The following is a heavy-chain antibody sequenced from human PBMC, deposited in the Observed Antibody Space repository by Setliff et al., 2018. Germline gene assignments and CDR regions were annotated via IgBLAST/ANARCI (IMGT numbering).Heavy chain of an antibody. CDR3: AKEPAISLTEAIRRSYYDYALDV. CDR2: ISPYSGNT. V-gene: IGHV1-18*01. J-gene: IGHJ6*02. Sequence: ASVKVSCKASGYTFTNYGVTWVRQAPGQGLEWMGWISPYSGNTYYAPELQGRVALTTDTGSDTAHMELRNLRSDDAAIYYCAKEPAISLTEAIRRSYYDYALDVWGQGTTVTVSS. D-gene: IGHD3-9*01. CDR1: GYTFTNYG.